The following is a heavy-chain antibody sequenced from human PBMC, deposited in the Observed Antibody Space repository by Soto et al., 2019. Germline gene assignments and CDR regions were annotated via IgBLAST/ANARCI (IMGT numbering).Heavy chain of an antibody. D-gene: IGHD5-12*01. J-gene: IGHJ4*02. CDR2: INPSGGST. Sequence: QVQLVQSGAEVKKPGASVKVSCKASGYTFTSYYVHWVRQAPGQGLEWMGIINPSGGSTSYAQKLQGRVTMTRYTSTSTVYMELSSLRSEDTAVYYCARGAELATIRDYFDYWGQGTLVTACS. V-gene: IGHV1-46*04. CDR3: ARGAELATIRDYFDY. CDR1: GYTFTSYY.